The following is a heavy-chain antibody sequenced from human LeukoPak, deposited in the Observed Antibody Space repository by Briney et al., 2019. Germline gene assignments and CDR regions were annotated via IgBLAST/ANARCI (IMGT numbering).Heavy chain of an antibody. J-gene: IGHJ4*02. Sequence: PGRSLRLSCAASGFTFDDYAMHWVRQAPGKGLEWVSGISWNSGSIGYADSVKGRFTISRDNAKNSLYLQMNSLRAEDTAVYYCARDKSEVGATKRSPIDYWGQGTLVTVSS. D-gene: IGHD1-26*01. V-gene: IGHV3-9*01. CDR3: ARDKSEVGATKRSPIDY. CDR1: GFTFDDYA. CDR2: ISWNSGSI.